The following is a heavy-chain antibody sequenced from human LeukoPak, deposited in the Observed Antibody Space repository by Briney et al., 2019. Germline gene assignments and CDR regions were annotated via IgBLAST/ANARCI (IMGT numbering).Heavy chain of an antibody. V-gene: IGHV1-8*01. Sequence: ASVKVSCKASGYTFTSYDINWVRQATGQGLEWMGWMNPNSGNTGYAQKFQGRVTMTRNTSISTAYMELSSLRSEDTAVYYCARGPIGEWPYYYYYHGMDVWGQGTTVTVSS. CDR3: ARGPIGEWPYYYYYHGMDV. J-gene: IGHJ6*02. CDR1: GYTFTSYD. D-gene: IGHD3-10*01. CDR2: MNPNSGNT.